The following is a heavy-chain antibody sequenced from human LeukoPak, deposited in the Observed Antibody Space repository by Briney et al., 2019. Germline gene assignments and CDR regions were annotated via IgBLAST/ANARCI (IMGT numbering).Heavy chain of an antibody. CDR2: IYYSGST. CDR3: AASTTVRDY. D-gene: IGHD4-17*01. Sequence: SETLSLTCTVSGGSISSYYWSWIRQPPGKGLEWIGYIYYSGSTNYNPSLKSRVTISVDTSKNQFSLKLSSVTAADTAMYYCAASTTVRDYWGQGTLVTVSS. V-gene: IGHV4-59*01. CDR1: GGSISSYY. J-gene: IGHJ4*02.